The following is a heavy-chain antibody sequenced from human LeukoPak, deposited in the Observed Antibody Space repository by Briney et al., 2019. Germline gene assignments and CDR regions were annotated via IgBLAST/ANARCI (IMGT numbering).Heavy chain of an antibody. D-gene: IGHD3-10*01. J-gene: IGHJ4*02. V-gene: IGHV3-11*04. CDR2: ISTSSSTK. CDR3: ARDARTSPMVRGVNVLDY. CDR1: GFTFSDYY. Sequence: GGSLRLSCAASGFTFSDYYMSWIRQAPGKGLEWVSYISTSSSTKYYADSVKGRFTISRDNAKNSLYLQMNSLRVEDTAVYYCARDARTSPMVRGVNVLDYWGQGTLVTVSS.